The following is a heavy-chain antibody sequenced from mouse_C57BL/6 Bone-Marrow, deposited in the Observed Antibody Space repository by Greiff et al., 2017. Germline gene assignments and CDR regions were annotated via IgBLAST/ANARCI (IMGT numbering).Heavy chain of an antibody. V-gene: IGHV5-4*03. D-gene: IGHD2-4*01. J-gene: IGHJ3*01. CDR1: GFAFSSYA. Sequence: EVKLVESGGGLVKPGGSLKLSCAASGFAFSSYAMYWVRQTPGKRLEWVVTISDGGSNTYYQVNVKGRFTISRDNAKNNLYLQISNLKSDDTAMYDCARACYDYGYSYWGQGTLVTVSA. CDR2: ISDGGSNT. CDR3: ARACYDYGYSY.